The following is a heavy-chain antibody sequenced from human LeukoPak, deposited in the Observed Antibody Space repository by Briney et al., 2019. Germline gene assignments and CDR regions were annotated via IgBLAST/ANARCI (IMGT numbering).Heavy chain of an antibody. CDR1: GYTFTSYY. CDR2: INPSGGST. Sequence: ASVKVSCKASGYTFTSYYMHWVRQAPGQGLEWMGIINPSGGSTSYAQKFQGRVTMTRDMSTSTVYMELSRLRSEDTAVYYCARDLKVFTMIVVVETDYWGQGTLVTVSS. V-gene: IGHV1-46*01. CDR3: ARDLKVFTMIVVVETDY. J-gene: IGHJ4*02. D-gene: IGHD3-22*01.